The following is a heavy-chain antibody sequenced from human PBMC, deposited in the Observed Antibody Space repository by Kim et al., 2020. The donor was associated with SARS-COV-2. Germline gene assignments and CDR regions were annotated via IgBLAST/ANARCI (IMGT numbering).Heavy chain of an antibody. J-gene: IGHJ4*02. V-gene: IGHV4-31*02. D-gene: IGHD4-4*01. Sequence: YNPSLKSRVTISVDTSKNQFSLKLSSVTAADTAVYYCARDDYSNYRGFDYWGQGTLVTVSS. CDR3: ARDDYSNYRGFDY.